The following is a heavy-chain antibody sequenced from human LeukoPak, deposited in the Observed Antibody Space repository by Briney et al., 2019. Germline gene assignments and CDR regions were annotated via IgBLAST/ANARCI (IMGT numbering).Heavy chain of an antibody. D-gene: IGHD2-15*01. J-gene: IGHJ4*02. CDR1: GFTFSSYE. CDR3: ASVVVYAGALDY. CDR2: INSDGSST. V-gene: IGHV3-74*01. Sequence: GGSLRLSCAASGFTFSSYEMNWVRQAPGKGLVWVSRINSDGSSTSYADSVKGRFTISRDNAKNTLYLQMNSLRAEDTAVYYCASVVVYAGALDYWGQGTLVTVSS.